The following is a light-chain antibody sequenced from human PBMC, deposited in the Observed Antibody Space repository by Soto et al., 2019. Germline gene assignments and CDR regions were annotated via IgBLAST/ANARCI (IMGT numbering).Light chain of an antibody. CDR3: QLYNSYPLT. CDR1: QTISNW. V-gene: IGKV1-5*01. CDR2: DAS. J-gene: IGKJ4*01. Sequence: DIQMTQSPSTLSASVGDRVTITCRASQTISNWLAWYQQKPGKAPKVFICDASTLDGGVPSRFSGRRSGTDFTLTISSLQPSDFATYYCQLYNSYPLTFGGGTQVDIK.